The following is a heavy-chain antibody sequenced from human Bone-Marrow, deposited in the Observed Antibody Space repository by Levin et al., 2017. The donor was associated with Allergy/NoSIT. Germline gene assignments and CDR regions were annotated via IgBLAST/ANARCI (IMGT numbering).Heavy chain of an antibody. Sequence: GASVKVSCAASGFTFSSYAMSWVRQAPGKGLEWVSAISGSGGSTYYADSVKGRFTISRDNSKNTVFLQMNSLRAEDTAVYFCAKGTRGGSHYFDSWGQGTLVTVSS. CDR2: ISGSGGST. CDR3: AKGTRGGSHYFDS. J-gene: IGHJ4*02. V-gene: IGHV3-23*01. D-gene: IGHD6-25*01. CDR1: GFTFSSYA.